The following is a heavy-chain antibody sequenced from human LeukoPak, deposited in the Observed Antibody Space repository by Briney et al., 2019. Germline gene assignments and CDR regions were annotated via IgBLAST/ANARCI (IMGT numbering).Heavy chain of an antibody. CDR2: IKSDGITI. D-gene: IGHD6-13*01. V-gene: IGHV3-74*01. CDR1: GFTFSNYM. CDR3: AKGSSPFDY. Sequence: GGSLRLSCAASGFTFSNYMMHWVRQAPGKGLVWVSRIKSDGITITYADSVKGRFTISRDNAKNTLYLQMNSLRAEDTAVYYCAKGSSPFDYWGQGTLVTVSS. J-gene: IGHJ4*02.